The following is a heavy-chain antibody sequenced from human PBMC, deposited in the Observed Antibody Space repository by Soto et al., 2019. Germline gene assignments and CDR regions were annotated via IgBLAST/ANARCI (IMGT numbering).Heavy chain of an antibody. J-gene: IGHJ5*02. CDR2: IYYSGRT. CDR1: GGSISSGGYY. D-gene: IGHD6-6*01. V-gene: IGHV4-31*03. CDR3: ARGSLSSSSPWFDP. Sequence: SETLSLTCTVSGGSISSGGYYWSWIRQHPGKGLEWIGYIYYSGRTYYNPSLHSRVSIAVDTTENQFSLKLTSVTAADTSVYYCARGSLSSSSPWFDPWGRGTLVTVSS.